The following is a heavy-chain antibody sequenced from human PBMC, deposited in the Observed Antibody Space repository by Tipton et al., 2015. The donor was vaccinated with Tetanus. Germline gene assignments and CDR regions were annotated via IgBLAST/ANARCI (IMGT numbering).Heavy chain of an antibody. V-gene: IGHV3-23*01. J-gene: IGHJ6*04. CDR2: ISGSRLTP. D-gene: IGHD1-14*01. CDR3: AKEALGVLNL. CDR1: GFVFTTYS. Sequence: GSLRLSCEASGFVFTTYSMNWFRQAPGRRLEWVAAISGSRLTPYYADSVKGRFTISRDNSKNTVSLQLNSLRADDTAIYYCAKEALGVLNLWGKGTTVIVSS.